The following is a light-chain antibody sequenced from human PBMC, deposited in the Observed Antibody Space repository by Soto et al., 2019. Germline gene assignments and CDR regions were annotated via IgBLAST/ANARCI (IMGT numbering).Light chain of an antibody. CDR3: LQDYIWPWM. CDR1: QDVRNY. V-gene: IGKV1-6*01. Sequence: SLSASVGDGRTMTCRASQDVRNYVGWYQQKPGKAPKFLIYGAFSLETGIPSRFSGSGYGTEFTLTINSLLPEDFATYFCLQDYIWPWMFAQGGMVDI. J-gene: IGKJ1*01. CDR2: GAF.